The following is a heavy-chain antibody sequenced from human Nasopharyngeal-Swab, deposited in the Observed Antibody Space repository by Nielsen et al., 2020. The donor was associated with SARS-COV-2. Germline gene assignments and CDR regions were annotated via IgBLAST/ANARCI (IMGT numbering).Heavy chain of an antibody. D-gene: IGHD3-22*01. V-gene: IGHV4-61*01. J-gene: IGHJ4*02. CDR3: ARDVYDSSGYYYQDY. CDR1: GGSISSGSYY. Sequence: SETLFLTCTVPGGSISSGSYYWSWIRQPPGKGLEWIGYIYYSGSTNYNPSLKSRVTISVDTSKNQFSLKLSSVTAADTAVYYCARDVYDSSGYYYQDYWGQGTLVTVSS. CDR2: IYYSGST.